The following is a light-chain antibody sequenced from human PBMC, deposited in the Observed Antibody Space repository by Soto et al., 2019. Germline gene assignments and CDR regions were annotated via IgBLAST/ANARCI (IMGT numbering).Light chain of an antibody. V-gene: IGLV2-14*01. CDR2: EVS. CDR3: TSYTSINTYV. Sequence: QSALTQPASVSGSPGQSITISWTGTSSDVGRYNYVSWYQQHPGKAPKFMIYEVSNRPSGVSNRFSGSKSGNTASLTISGLQAEDEADYYCTSYTSINTYVFGTGTKVTVL. J-gene: IGLJ1*01. CDR1: SSDVGRYNY.